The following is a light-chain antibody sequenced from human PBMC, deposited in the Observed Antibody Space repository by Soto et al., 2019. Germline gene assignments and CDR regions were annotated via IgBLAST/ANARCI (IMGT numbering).Light chain of an antibody. CDR3: QFWYSSTKHVV. V-gene: IGLV2-14*03. CDR1: SADVSSSNF. J-gene: IGLJ2*01. Sequence: QSALTQPASVSGSPGQSITISCTRISADVSSSNFVSWYQHRPGKAPRLILYDVSHRPSGVSNRFSGSKAGNTASLTIGRVDAGDAADHYFQFWYSSTKHVVFGGGTKLTVL. CDR2: DVS.